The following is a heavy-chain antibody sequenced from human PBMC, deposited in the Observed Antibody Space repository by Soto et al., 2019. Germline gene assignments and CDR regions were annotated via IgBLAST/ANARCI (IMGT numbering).Heavy chain of an antibody. J-gene: IGHJ5*02. V-gene: IGHV4-59*01. CDR2: IYYSGST. Sequence: PSETLSLTCTVSGGSISSYYWSWIRQPPGKGLEWIGYIYYSGSTNYNPSLKSRVTISVDTSKNQFSLKLSSVTAADTAVYYCARVGNIAARPSWFDPWGQGTLVTVSS. D-gene: IGHD6-6*01. CDR3: ARVGNIAARPSWFDP. CDR1: GGSISSYY.